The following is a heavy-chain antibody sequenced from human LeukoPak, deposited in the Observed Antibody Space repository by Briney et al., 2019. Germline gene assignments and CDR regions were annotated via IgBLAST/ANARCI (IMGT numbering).Heavy chain of an antibody. CDR1: GGSFSAYY. Sequence: PSETLSLTCAVNGGSFSAYYWNWIRQPPGKGLEWIGEINHGGTTSYNPSLKSRLTISVDTSQNQFSLKLSSVTAADTAVYYCARLRRYCSSTSCPKTLDVWGKGTTVTVSS. CDR3: ARLRRYCSSTSCPKTLDV. V-gene: IGHV4-34*01. J-gene: IGHJ6*04. CDR2: INHGGTT. D-gene: IGHD2-2*01.